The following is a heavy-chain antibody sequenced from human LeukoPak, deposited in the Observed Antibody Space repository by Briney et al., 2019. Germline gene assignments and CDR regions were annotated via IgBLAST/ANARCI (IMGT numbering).Heavy chain of an antibody. CDR3: ARGNYDILTGSAFDY. D-gene: IGHD3-9*01. V-gene: IGHV3-30*04. Sequence: GRSLRLSRADSGFTFRSYAMHWVRQAPGKGLEWVAVTSYDGSKKYYADSVKGRFTISRDNSKNTLYLQMSSLRVEDTAVYYCARGNYDILTGSAFDYWGQGTLVTVSS. CDR2: TSYDGSKK. CDR1: GFTFRSYA. J-gene: IGHJ4*02.